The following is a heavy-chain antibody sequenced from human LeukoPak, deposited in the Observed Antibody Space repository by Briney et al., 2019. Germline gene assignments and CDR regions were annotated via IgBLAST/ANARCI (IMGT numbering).Heavy chain of an antibody. V-gene: IGHV4-59*01. Sequence: PSETLSLTCTVSGGSIGSYYWSWIRQPPGKGLEWIGYIYYSGSTNYNPSLKSRVTISVDTSKNQFSLKLSSVTAADTAVYYCARDSSGYYGHFQHWGQGTLVAVSS. CDR1: GGSIGSYY. J-gene: IGHJ1*01. CDR3: ARDSSGYYGHFQH. CDR2: IYYSGST. D-gene: IGHD3-22*01.